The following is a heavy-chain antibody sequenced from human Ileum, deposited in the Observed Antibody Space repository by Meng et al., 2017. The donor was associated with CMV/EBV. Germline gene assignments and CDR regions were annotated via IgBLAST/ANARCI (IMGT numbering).Heavy chain of an antibody. Sequence: SETLSLTCDVSGVSIKNTYFWWNWVRQPPGKGLEWIGEVSQAGSPYYNPSLKSRVTISVDTSKNQFSLRLTSMTAADTAVYFCTRDPRVYGDFGFDPWGPGILVTVSS. CDR3: TRDPRVYGDFGFDP. CDR2: VSQAGSP. CDR1: GVSIKNTYFW. V-gene: IGHV4/OR15-8*01. J-gene: IGHJ5*02. D-gene: IGHD4-17*01.